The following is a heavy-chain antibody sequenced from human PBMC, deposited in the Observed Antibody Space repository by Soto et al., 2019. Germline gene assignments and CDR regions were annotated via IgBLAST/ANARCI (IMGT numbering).Heavy chain of an antibody. CDR1: GGSFGGYY. J-gene: IGHJ6*04. CDR3: ASLTDIVVVPAAMRGYYYGMDV. CDR2: INHSGST. Sequence: PSQTLSLTCAVFGGSFGGYYCSWIRQQPEKGLEWIGEINHSGSTNYNPSLKSRVTISVDTSKNQFSLKLSSVTAADTAVYYCASLTDIVVVPAAMRGYYYGMDVWGKGTTVTVSS. V-gene: IGHV4-34*01. D-gene: IGHD2-2*01.